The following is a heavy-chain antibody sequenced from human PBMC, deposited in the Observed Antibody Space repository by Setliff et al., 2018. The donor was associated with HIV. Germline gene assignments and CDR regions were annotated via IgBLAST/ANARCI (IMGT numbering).Heavy chain of an antibody. CDR2: IYASGST. Sequence: SETLSLTCTVSGDSISSGGYYWSWIRQPAGQGLEWIGRIYASGSTNYNPSLKSRVSISVDMSQNQFSLKVTSVTAADTAVYYCAREPRVRGTLDFWGQGTLVTVSS. CDR1: GDSISSGGYY. J-gene: IGHJ4*02. CDR3: AREPRVRGTLDF. V-gene: IGHV4-61*02. D-gene: IGHD2-15*01.